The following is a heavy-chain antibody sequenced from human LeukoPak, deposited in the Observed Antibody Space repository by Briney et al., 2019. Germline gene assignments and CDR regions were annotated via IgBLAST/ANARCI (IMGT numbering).Heavy chain of an antibody. J-gene: IGHJ6*02. CDR3: ARGTTITSYHLDV. CDR1: GGSMKNYY. Sequence: PSDTLSLTCTVSGGSMKNYYWTWLRQAPGRGLEWIGYMYYRGSTNYNPSLNSRVTISLGTSENQFSLNLRSVTAADTAVYYCARGTTITSYHLDVWGQGTTVTASS. V-gene: IGHV4-59*07. D-gene: IGHD5-24*01. CDR2: MYYRGST.